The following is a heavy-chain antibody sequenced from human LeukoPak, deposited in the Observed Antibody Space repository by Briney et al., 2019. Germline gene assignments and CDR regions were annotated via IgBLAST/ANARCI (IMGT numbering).Heavy chain of an antibody. CDR1: GFTLSSYA. CDR3: ARGEGLRFLEWLPVYYFDY. V-gene: IGHV3-30*01. Sequence: GRSLRLSCAASGFTLSSYAMHWVRQAPGKGLEWVAVISYDGSNKYYADSVKGRFTISRDNSKNTLYLQMNSLRAEDTAVYYCARGEGLRFLEWLPVYYFDYWGQGTLVTVSS. D-gene: IGHD3-3*01. J-gene: IGHJ4*02. CDR2: ISYDGSNK.